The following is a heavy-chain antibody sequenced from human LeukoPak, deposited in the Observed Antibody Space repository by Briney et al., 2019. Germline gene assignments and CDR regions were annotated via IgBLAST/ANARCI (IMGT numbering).Heavy chain of an antibody. D-gene: IGHD3-10*01. CDR1: GYTFTSYA. V-gene: IGHV1-3*01. CDR2: INAGNGNT. J-gene: IGHJ6*04. Sequence: GASVKVSCKASGYTFTSYAMHWVRQASGQRLEWMGWINAGNGNTKYSQKFQGRVTITRDTSASTAYMELSSLRSEDTAVYYCAREGPGITMVRGVIITFGYYGMDVWGKGTTVTVSS. CDR3: AREGPGITMVRGVIITFGYYGMDV.